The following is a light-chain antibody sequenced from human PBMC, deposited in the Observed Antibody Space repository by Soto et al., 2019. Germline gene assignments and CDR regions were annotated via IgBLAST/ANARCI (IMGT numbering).Light chain of an antibody. CDR1: QSVSSSY. Sequence: EIVLTQSPGTLSLSPGERATLSCRASQSVSSSYLAWYQPKPGQAPRLLIYGASSRATGIPDRFSGSGSGTDFTLTISRLEPEDFAVYYCQQYGSSPPWTFGRGTKVESK. CDR2: GAS. CDR3: QQYGSSPPWT. J-gene: IGKJ1*01. V-gene: IGKV3-20*01.